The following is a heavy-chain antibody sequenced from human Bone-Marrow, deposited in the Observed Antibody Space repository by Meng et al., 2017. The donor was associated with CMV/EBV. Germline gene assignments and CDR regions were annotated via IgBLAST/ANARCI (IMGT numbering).Heavy chain of an antibody. CDR3: ARGGSGKNWFDP. D-gene: IGHD2-15*01. V-gene: IGHV1-69*05. J-gene: IGHJ5*02. CDR1: GGSFSSYA. CDR2: IIPIFGTA. Sequence: SSKASGGSFSSYAISWVRQAPGQGLEWMGGIIPIFGTANYAQKFQGRVTITTDESTSTAYMELSSLRSEDTAVYYCARGGSGKNWFDPWGQGTLVTVSS.